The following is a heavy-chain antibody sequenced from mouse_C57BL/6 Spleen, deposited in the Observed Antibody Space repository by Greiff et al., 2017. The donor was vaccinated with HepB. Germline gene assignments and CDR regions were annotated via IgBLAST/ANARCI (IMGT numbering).Heavy chain of an antibody. Sequence: VQLQQSGPELVKPGASVKISCKASGYTFTDYYINWVKQRPGQGLEWIGWIYPGSGNTKYNEKFKGKATLTVDTSSSTAYMQLSSLTSEDSAVYFCARSHYYYGSSYDYFDYWGQGTTLTVSS. CDR3: ARSHYYYGSSYDYFDY. CDR1: GYTFTDYY. V-gene: IGHV1-84*01. J-gene: IGHJ2*01. CDR2: IYPGSGNT. D-gene: IGHD1-1*01.